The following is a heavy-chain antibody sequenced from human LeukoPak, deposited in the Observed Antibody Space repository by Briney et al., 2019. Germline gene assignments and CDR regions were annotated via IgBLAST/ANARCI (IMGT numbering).Heavy chain of an antibody. Sequence: SETLSLTCTVQGGSLSGAYWTWLRQPPGKGLEWIGEINHTGSTNYNPSLKSRVTISVDTSKNQFSLKLSSVTAADTAVYYCARCGITFGGVKGFWFDPWGQGTLVTVSS. CDR1: GGSLSGAY. CDR2: INHTGST. V-gene: IGHV4-34*01. D-gene: IGHD3-16*01. J-gene: IGHJ5*02. CDR3: ARCGITFGGVKGFWFDP.